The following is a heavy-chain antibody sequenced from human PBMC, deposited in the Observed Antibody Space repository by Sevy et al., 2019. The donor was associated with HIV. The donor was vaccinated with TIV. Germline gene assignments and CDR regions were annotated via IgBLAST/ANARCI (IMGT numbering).Heavy chain of an antibody. V-gene: IGHV3-11*01. CDR1: GFTFSDYY. CDR3: ARGRDDLGAFDV. CDR2: IGSRGTTI. J-gene: IGHJ3*01. D-gene: IGHD1-1*01. Sequence: GGSLRLSCAASGFTFSDYYMSWIRQAPGKGLELVAYIGSRGTTIYYADSVRGRFTISRDNAKNSLYLQINSLRAEDTAVYYCARGRDDLGAFDVWGQGTMVTDSS.